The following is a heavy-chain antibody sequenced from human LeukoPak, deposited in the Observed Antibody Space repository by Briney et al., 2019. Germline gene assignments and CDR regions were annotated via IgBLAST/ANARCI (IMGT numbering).Heavy chain of an antibody. J-gene: IGHJ4*02. Sequence: GGSLRLSCAASGFAFSSYGMHWVRQAPGKGLEWVAFIRYDGSNKYYADSVKGRFTISRDNSKNTLYLQMNSLRAEDTAVYYCAGSGYCLDYFDYWGKGTLVTVSS. D-gene: IGHD3-22*01. CDR3: AGSGYCLDYFDY. CDR2: IRYDGSNK. V-gene: IGHV3-30*02. CDR1: GFAFSSYG.